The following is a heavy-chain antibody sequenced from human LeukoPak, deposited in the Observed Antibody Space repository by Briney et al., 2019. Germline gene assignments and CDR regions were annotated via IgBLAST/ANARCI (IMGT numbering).Heavy chain of an antibody. CDR2: ITGNGATT. CDR1: GFSFSNYG. D-gene: IGHD5-18*01. Sequence: GGYLRLSCAASGFSFSNYGMNRVRQAQGQGLEWVSGITGNGATTYYADSVKGRFTISTDNSRNTVYLQMNSLRAEDTAVYYCANDLGWIQLNLGRGQGTLVTVSS. J-gene: IGHJ4*02. V-gene: IGHV3-23*01. CDR3: ANDLGWIQLNLG.